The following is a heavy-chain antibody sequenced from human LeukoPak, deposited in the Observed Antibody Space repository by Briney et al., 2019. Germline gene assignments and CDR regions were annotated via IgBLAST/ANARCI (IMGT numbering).Heavy chain of an antibody. CDR1: GGTFSSYA. Sequence: ASVKVSCKASGGTFSSYAISWVRQAPGQGLEWMGRIIPILGIANYAQKFQGRVTITADKSTSTAYMELSSLRSEDTAVYYCARGNYDFWSGNYYYGMDVWGQGTTVTVSS. CDR3: ARGNYDFWSGNYYYGMDV. J-gene: IGHJ6*02. D-gene: IGHD3-3*01. V-gene: IGHV1-69*04. CDR2: IIPILGIA.